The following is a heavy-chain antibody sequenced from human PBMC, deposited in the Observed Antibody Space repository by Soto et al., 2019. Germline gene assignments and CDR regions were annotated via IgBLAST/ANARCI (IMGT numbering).Heavy chain of an antibody. V-gene: IGHV3-30*18. CDR1: GFTFSNFG. Sequence: VGSLRLSCAASGFTFSNFGMHWVRQAPGKGLEWVALISYDGVNKYYADSVKGRFTISRDNSKDTLYLQMNSLRAEDTAVYYCAKDFVLRAAGPNRYYYFDYWGLGTLVTVSS. D-gene: IGHD3-9*01. CDR3: AKDFVLRAAGPNRYYYFDY. CDR2: ISYDGVNK. J-gene: IGHJ4*02.